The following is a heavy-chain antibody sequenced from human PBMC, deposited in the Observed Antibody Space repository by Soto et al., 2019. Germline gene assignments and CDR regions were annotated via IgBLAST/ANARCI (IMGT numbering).Heavy chain of an antibody. V-gene: IGHV3-33*01. Sequence: GSLRLSCAASGFTFSSYGMHWVRQAPGKGLEWVAVIWYDGSNKYYADSVKGRFTISRDNSKNTLYLQMNSLRAEDTAVFSCVTSSSPELDYYYGMDVWGQGTTVPVSS. D-gene: IGHD6-6*01. CDR2: IWYDGSNK. CDR3: VTSSSPELDYYYGMDV. CDR1: GFTFSSYG. J-gene: IGHJ6*02.